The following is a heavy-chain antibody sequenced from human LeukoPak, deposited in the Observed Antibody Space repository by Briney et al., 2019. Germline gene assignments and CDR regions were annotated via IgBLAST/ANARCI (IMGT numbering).Heavy chain of an antibody. D-gene: IGHD4-17*01. CDR2: ISYDGSNK. CDR1: GFTFSSYA. Sequence: PGRSLRLSCAASGFTFSSYAMHWVRQAPGKGLEWVAVISYDGSNKYYADSVKGRFTISRDNSKNTLCLQMNSLRAEDTAVYYCARGTSYGDLDYWGQGTLVTVSS. J-gene: IGHJ4*02. V-gene: IGHV3-30-3*01. CDR3: ARGTSYGDLDY.